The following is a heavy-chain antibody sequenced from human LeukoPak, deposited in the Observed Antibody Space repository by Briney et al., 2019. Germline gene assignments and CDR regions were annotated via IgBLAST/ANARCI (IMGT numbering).Heavy chain of an antibody. CDR3: AKDMEPFMVRPGGYYGMDV. J-gene: IGHJ6*04. D-gene: IGHD3-10*01. Sequence: GGSLRLSCAASGFTFSSYGMHWARQSPGKGLEGGAVISYDGSNKYYADPVKGRFTISRDNSKNTLYLQMNSLRAEDTAVYYCAKDMEPFMVRPGGYYGMDVWGKGTTVTVSS. V-gene: IGHV3-30*18. CDR1: GFTFSSYG. CDR2: ISYDGSNK.